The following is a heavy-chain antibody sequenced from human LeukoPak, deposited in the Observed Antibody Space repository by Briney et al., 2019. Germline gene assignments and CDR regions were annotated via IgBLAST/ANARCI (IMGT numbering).Heavy chain of an antibody. CDR2: IKQDGSER. V-gene: IGHV3-7*01. CDR1: GFTFSSYW. CDR3: ARGSYDSSGYYYVRPFDY. D-gene: IGHD3-22*01. Sequence: GGSLRLSCAASGFTFSSYWMSWVRQAPGKGLEWVANIKQDGSERYYVDSVKGRFTISRDNAKNSLYLQMNSLRAEDTAVYYCARGSYDSSGYYYVRPFDYWGQGTLVTVSS. J-gene: IGHJ4*02.